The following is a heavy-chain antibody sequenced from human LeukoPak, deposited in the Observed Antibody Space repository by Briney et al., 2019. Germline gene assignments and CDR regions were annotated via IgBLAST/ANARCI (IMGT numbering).Heavy chain of an antibody. CDR3: ARVFSYPLRAPFDP. Sequence: SETLSLTCTVSGGSISSSSYYWGWIRQPPGKGLEWIGSIYYSGSTYYNPSLKSRVTLSVDTSKNQFSLKLSSVTAADTAVYYCARVFSYPLRAPFDPWGQGTLVTVSS. V-gene: IGHV4-39*07. CDR2: IYYSGST. CDR1: GGSISSSSYY. J-gene: IGHJ5*02. D-gene: IGHD3-3*01.